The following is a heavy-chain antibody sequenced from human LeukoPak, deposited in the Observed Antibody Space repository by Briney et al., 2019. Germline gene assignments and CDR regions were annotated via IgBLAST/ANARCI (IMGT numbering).Heavy chain of an antibody. J-gene: IGHJ4*02. CDR2: IYSTGNT. V-gene: IGHV4-59*08. Sequence: TSETLSLTCTVSGDSVSRYHWTWIRQPPGKGLEYIGYIYSTGNTNSNPSLKSRLTISVDTSKNQFSLKLNSVTAADTAVYYCGRRFDSWGQGTLVTVSS. CDR3: GRRFDS. CDR1: GDSVSRYH.